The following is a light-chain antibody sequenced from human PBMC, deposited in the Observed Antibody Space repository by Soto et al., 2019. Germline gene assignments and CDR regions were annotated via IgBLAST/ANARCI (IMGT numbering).Light chain of an antibody. CDR3: QQYGSSPPYT. J-gene: IGKJ2*01. Sequence: EIVLTQSPSTLSLSPGERATLSCRASQSISSNDLAWYQQKTGQAPRPLIYGASSRATDIPDRFSGSGSGTDFTITISRLEREDFAVYYCQQYGSSPPYTFGQGTKLEIK. CDR2: GAS. CDR1: QSISSND. V-gene: IGKV3-20*01.